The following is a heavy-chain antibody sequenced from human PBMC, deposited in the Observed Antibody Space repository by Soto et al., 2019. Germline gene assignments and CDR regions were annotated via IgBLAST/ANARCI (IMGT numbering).Heavy chain of an antibody. J-gene: IGHJ5*02. CDR3: AKVRGGIVVSWFDP. CDR1: GFTFSSYA. V-gene: IGHV3-23*01. D-gene: IGHD3-22*01. CDR2: ISGSGGST. Sequence: PGGSLRLSCAASGFTFSSYAMSWVRQAPGKGLEWVSAISGSGGSTYYADSVKGRFTISRDNSKNTRYLQMNSLRAEDTAVYYCAKVRGGIVVSWFDPWGQGTLVTVSS.